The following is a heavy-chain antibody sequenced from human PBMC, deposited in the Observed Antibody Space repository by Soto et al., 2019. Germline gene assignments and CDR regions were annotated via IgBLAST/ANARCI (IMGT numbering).Heavy chain of an antibody. CDR1: GFTFSDYY. V-gene: IGHV3-11*01. CDR2: ISSSGSTI. J-gene: IGHJ6*03. CDR3: ARDIAVAPRYYYYYYMDV. Sequence: VQLVESGGGLVQPGGSLRLSCAASGFTFSDYYMSWIRQAPGKGLEWVSYISSSGSTIYYADSVKGRFTISRDNAKNSLYLQMNSLRAEDTAVYYCARDIAVAPRYYYYYYMDVWGKGTTVTVSS. D-gene: IGHD6-19*01.